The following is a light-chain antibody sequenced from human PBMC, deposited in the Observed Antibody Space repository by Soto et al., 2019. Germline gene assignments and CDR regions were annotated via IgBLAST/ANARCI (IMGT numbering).Light chain of an antibody. Sequence: EVVMTQSPATLSVSPGERATLSCRASQSVRSNLAWYQQKPGQAPRVLIYGASTRATGIPARFSGSGSGTEFTLTISSLQSEDFAVYYCQQYNNWPWTFCQGTKVDI. J-gene: IGKJ1*01. V-gene: IGKV3-15*01. CDR3: QQYNNWPWT. CDR2: GAS. CDR1: QSVRSN.